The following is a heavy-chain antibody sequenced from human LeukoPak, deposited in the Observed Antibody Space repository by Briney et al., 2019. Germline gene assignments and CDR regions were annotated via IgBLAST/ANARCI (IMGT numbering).Heavy chain of an antibody. CDR3: ARTQPLTGTKIDY. D-gene: IGHD1-7*01. Sequence: ASVKVSCKASGYTLTDYYLHWVRQAPGQGLKWMGWINPNSGGTNYAQKFQGRVTMTRDTSISTAYMELSRLRSDDTAVYYCARTQPLTGTKIDYWGQGTLVTVSS. CDR2: INPNSGGT. CDR1: GYTLTDYY. J-gene: IGHJ4*02. V-gene: IGHV1-2*02.